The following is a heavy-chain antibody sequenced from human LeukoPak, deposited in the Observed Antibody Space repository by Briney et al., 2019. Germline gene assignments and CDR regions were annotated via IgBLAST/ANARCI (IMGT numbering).Heavy chain of an antibody. CDR1: GYSIRSGYN. V-gene: IGHV4-38-2*02. CDR2: IYQSGST. CDR3: ARSDNSDALDAFDI. J-gene: IGHJ3*02. Sequence: SETLSLTCIVSGYSIRSGYNWGWIRQSPGKGLEWIGSIYQSGSTYDNPSLKSRVTMSIDTSKNQFSLKLTSVTAADTAVYYCARSDNSDALDAFDIWGQGTMVTVSS. D-gene: IGHD6-19*01.